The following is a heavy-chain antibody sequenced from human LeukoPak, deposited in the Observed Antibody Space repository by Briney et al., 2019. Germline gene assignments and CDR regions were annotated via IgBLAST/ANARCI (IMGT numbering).Heavy chain of an antibody. CDR3: ARVAAEVVGVPGAIGFGWLRRDYYYMDV. J-gene: IGHJ6*03. D-gene: IGHD2-2*02. CDR2: IIPVFGTA. V-gene: IGHV1-69*13. Sequence: SVKVSCKASGGTFSNYSISWVRQAPGQGLEWMGGIIPVFGTANYAQSFQGRVTFTADESTSTAYMEVSSLRSDDTAVYYCARVAAEVVGVPGAIGFGWLRRDYYYMDVWGKGTTVTVSS. CDR1: GGTFSNYS.